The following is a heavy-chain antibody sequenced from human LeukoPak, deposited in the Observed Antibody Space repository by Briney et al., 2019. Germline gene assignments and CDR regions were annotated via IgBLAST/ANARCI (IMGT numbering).Heavy chain of an antibody. J-gene: IGHJ4*02. Sequence: GASVKVSCKASGYTFTVYYMHWVRQAPGQGLEWMGWINPNSGDTNYAQEFQGRVTMTRDTSINTAYMELSGLRSDDTAVYYCARDLTFTSGRGVYWGQGTLVTVSS. CDR2: INPNSGDT. D-gene: IGHD6-25*01. V-gene: IGHV1-2*02. CDR3: ARDLTFTSGRGVY. CDR1: GYTFTVYY.